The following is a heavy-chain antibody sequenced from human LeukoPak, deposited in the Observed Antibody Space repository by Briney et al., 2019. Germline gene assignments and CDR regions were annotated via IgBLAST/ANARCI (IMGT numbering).Heavy chain of an antibody. V-gene: IGHV1-18*01. CDR2: ISAYNGNT. CDR3: ARCDYYDSSGYSPH. D-gene: IGHD3-22*01. J-gene: IGHJ4*02. CDR1: GYTFTSYG. Sequence: ASVKVSCKASGYTFTSYGISWVRQAPGQGLEWMGWISAYNGNTNYAQKLQGRVTMTTDTSTSTAYMELRSLRSDDTAVYYCARCDYYDSSGYSPHWGQGTLVTVSS.